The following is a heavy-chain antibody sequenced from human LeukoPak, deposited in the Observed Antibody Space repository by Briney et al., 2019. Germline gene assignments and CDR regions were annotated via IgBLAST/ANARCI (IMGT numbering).Heavy chain of an antibody. V-gene: IGHV4-59*01. CDR2: IYYSGST. Sequence: SETLSLTCTVSGGSISSYHWSWIRQPPGKGLEWIGYIYYSGSTNYNPSLKSRVTISVDTSKNQFSLKLSSVTAADTAVYYCASLHSSGYYDYWGQGTLVTVSS. J-gene: IGHJ4*02. D-gene: IGHD3-22*01. CDR1: GGSISSYH. CDR3: ASLHSSGYYDY.